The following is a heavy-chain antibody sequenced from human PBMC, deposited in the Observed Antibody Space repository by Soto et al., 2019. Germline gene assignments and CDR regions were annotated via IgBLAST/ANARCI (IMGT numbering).Heavy chain of an antibody. V-gene: IGHV3-30*03. CDR2: ISYDGSNK. Sequence: PGGSLRLSCAASGFTFSSYGMHWVRQAPGKGLEWVAVISYDGSNKYYADSVKGRFTISRDNSKNTLYLQMNSLRAEDTAVYYCARRWGYDAFDIWGQGTMVTVSS. CDR1: GFTFSSYG. J-gene: IGHJ3*02. CDR3: ARRWGYDAFDI. D-gene: IGHD3-16*01.